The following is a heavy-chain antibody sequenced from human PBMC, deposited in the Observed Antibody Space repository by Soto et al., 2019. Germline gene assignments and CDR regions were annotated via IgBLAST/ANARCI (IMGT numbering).Heavy chain of an antibody. CDR2: ISRDGSNK. CDR3: AKDLYGPGSFYSYGMDV. CDR1: GFTFSSYD. D-gene: IGHD3-10*01. Sequence: GGSLRLSCAASGFTFSSYDMHWVRQAPGKGLEWVAVISRDGSNKYYADSVKGRFTISRDNSRNTLHLQVNSLRGEDTAVYHCAKDLYGPGSFYSYGMDVWAQGTTVTVS. J-gene: IGHJ6*02. V-gene: IGHV3-30*18.